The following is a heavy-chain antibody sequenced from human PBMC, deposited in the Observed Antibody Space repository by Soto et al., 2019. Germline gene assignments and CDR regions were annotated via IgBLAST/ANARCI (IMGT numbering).Heavy chain of an antibody. D-gene: IGHD3-10*01. CDR3: ARKDYYGSGSYHFDS. CDR2: INPANGDT. CDR1: GYTFTSFP. J-gene: IGHJ4*02. V-gene: IGHV1-3*01. Sequence: QVHLVQSGAEVKKPGASVRVSCQASGYTFTSFPVHWVRQAPGQRLEWMGWINPANGDTGYSQKFQGRATITRDTSASTASMELSSLTSEDTAIYFCARKDYYGSGSYHFDSWGQGTLVIVSS.